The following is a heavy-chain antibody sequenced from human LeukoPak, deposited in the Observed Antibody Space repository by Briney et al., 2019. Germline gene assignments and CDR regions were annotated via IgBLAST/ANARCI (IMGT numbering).Heavy chain of an antibody. CDR3: ARPHSSGWSTFDAFDI. D-gene: IGHD6-19*01. Sequence: GESLKISCKGSGYSFTSYWIGWVRQMPGKGLEWMGIIYPGDSDTRYSPSFQGQVTISADKSISTAYLQWSSLKASDTAMYYCARPHSSGWSTFDAFDIWGQGTMVGVSS. V-gene: IGHV5-51*01. CDR1: GYSFTSYW. J-gene: IGHJ3*02. CDR2: IYPGDSDT.